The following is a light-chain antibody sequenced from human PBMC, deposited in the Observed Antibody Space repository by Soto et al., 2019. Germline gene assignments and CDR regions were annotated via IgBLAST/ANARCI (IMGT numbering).Light chain of an antibody. Sequence: QSVLTQSPSASASLGASVKLTCTLSSGHSSYAIAWHQQQPEKGPRYLMKVNSDGSHSKGDGIPDRFSGSSSGAERYLTISSLQSEDEGDYYCQTWGTARVFGGGTQLTVL. CDR1: SGHSSYA. CDR2: VNSDGSH. V-gene: IGLV4-69*01. CDR3: QTWGTARV. J-gene: IGLJ3*02.